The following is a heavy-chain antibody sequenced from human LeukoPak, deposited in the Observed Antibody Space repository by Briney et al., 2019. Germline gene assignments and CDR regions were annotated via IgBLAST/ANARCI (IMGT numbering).Heavy chain of an antibody. CDR3: ARESIAAAPGYYYYMDV. J-gene: IGHJ6*03. CDR2: MHTSGST. Sequence: KSSETLSLTCTVSGGSISSGSYYRTWLRQPAEKGLEWIGHMHTSGSTNYNPSLKSRVTISVDTSKNQFSLKLSSVTAADTAVYYCARESIAAAPGYYYYMDVWGKGTTVTVSS. CDR1: GGSISSGSYY. D-gene: IGHD6-13*01. V-gene: IGHV4-61*09.